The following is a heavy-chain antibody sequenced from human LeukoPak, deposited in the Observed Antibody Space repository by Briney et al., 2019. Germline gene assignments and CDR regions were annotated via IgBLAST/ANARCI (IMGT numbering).Heavy chain of an antibody. J-gene: IGHJ5*02. V-gene: IGHV1-2*02. CDR1: GYTFTGYY. D-gene: IGHD3-10*01. Sequence: GASVKVSCKASGYTFTGYYMHWVRQAPGQRLEWMGWINPNSGGTNYAQKFQGRVTMTRDTSISTAYMELSRLRSDDTAVYYCARGTMVREINWFDPWGQGTLVTVSS. CDR3: ARGTMVREINWFDP. CDR2: INPNSGGT.